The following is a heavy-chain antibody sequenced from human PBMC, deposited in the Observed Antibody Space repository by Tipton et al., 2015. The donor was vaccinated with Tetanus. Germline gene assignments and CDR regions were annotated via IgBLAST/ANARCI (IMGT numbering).Heavy chain of an antibody. J-gene: IGHJ6*02. CDR3: ARMQRYGMDV. D-gene: IGHD6-25*01. CDR2: INHSGST. Sequence: TLSLTCTVSGDSISSGGPYWSWIRQPPGKGLEWIGEINHSGSTNYNPSLKSRVTISVDTSKNQFSLRLNSVTAADTAVYYCARMQRYGMDVWGQGTTVTVSS. V-gene: IGHV4-39*07. CDR1: GDSISSGGPY.